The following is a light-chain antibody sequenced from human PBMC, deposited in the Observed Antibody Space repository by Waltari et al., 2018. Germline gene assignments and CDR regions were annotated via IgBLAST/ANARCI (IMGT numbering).Light chain of an antibody. CDR3: LLFYSGARV. V-gene: IGLV7-46*01. J-gene: IGLJ3*02. CDR1: PGVVTSGHY. Sequence: QAVVTQEPSLTVSPGGTVTLTCGSSPGVVTSGHYPYRFQQKPGQAPRTLTHDTSNKQPWTPARFSGSLLGGKAALTLSGAQPEDEAEYYCLLFYSGARVFGGGTKLTVL. CDR2: DTS.